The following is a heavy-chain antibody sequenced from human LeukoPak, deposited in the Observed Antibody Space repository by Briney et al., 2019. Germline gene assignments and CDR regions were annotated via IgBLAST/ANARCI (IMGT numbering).Heavy chain of an antibody. CDR1: GFTFSSYS. D-gene: IGHD4-17*01. J-gene: IGHJ4*02. V-gene: IGHV3-21*01. CDR2: IAVRSNYR. Sequence: GGSLRLSCTASGFTFSSYSINWVRQAPGKGLEWVSSIAVRSNYRYYADSLKGRFTISRDNAKNSLYLQMNSLSPEDTAVYYCARGSYSDTTFDFWGQGTLVTVSS. CDR3: ARGSYSDTTFDF.